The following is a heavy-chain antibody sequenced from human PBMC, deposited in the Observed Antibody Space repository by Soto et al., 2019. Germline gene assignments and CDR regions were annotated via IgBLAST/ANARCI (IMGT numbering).Heavy chain of an antibody. Sequence: QVQLQDSGPGLVKPSETLSLTCTVSGAPITTTKWWAWVRLPPGKGLEWIGELSRGDERSSNPSLQGRCTMSLDKSNNHFSLKLTSVTAADTAIYYCATQTISYTWGVWGRGTSVTVSS. J-gene: IGHJ6*02. CDR1: GAPITTTKW. D-gene: IGHD3-16*01. CDR2: LSRGDER. V-gene: IGHV4-4*02. CDR3: ATQTISYTWGV.